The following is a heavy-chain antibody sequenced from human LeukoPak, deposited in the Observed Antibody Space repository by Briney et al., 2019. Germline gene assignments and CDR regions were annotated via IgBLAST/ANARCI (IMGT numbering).Heavy chain of an antibody. CDR2: ITSTGTTI. D-gene: IGHD6-19*01. Sequence: GGSLRLSCAASGFTFSSYQMTWGRQAPGKGLQRVSYITSTGTTIHYADSVKGRFTISTDNANNALFLQLTSLRVEDTAVCYCARIYSSGRGNDALDIWGQGTMVSVSS. CDR1: GFTFSSYQ. V-gene: IGHV3-48*03. J-gene: IGHJ3*02. CDR3: ARIYSSGRGNDALDI.